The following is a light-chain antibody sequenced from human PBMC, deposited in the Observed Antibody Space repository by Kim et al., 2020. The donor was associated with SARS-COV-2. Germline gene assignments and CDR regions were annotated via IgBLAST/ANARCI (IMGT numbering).Light chain of an antibody. CDR2: AAS. Sequence: ASVGDRVTMTCRASQDIKNNLDWFQQKPGKAPRFLIYAASSLQSGVPSKFSGSGSGTDFTLTISSLQPEDFATYYCQQYQSYPVTFGQGTRLEIK. V-gene: IGKV1-16*02. J-gene: IGKJ5*01. CDR3: QQYQSYPVT. CDR1: QDIKNN.